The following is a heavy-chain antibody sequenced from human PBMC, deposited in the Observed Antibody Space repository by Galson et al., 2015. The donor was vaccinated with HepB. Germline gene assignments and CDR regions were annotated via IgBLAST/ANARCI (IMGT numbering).Heavy chain of an antibody. CDR2: ISSSSSTI. V-gene: IGHV3-48*02. CDR1: GFTFSSYS. J-gene: IGHJ6*03. D-gene: IGHD2-2*01. Sequence: SLRLSCAASGFTFSSYSMNWVRQAPGKGLEWVSYISSSSSTIYYADSVKGRFTISRDNAKNSLYLQMNSLRDEDTAVYYCARVLPLNLGYCSSTSCRYYYYYYMDVWGKGTTVTVSS. CDR3: ARVLPLNLGYCSSTSCRYYYYYYMDV.